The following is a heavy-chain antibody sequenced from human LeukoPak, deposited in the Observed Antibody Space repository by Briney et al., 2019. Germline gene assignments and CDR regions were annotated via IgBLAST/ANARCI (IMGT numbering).Heavy chain of an antibody. CDR2: ISYDGSNK. CDR1: GFTFSSYG. Sequence: GGSLRLSCAASGFTFSSYGMRWVRQAPGKGLEWVAVISYDGSNKYYADSVKGRFTISRDNCKNTLYLQMNSLRAEDTAVYYCANHYYDSSGYPAYWGQGTLVTVSS. D-gene: IGHD3-22*01. J-gene: IGHJ4*02. CDR3: ANHYYDSSGYPAY. V-gene: IGHV3-30*18.